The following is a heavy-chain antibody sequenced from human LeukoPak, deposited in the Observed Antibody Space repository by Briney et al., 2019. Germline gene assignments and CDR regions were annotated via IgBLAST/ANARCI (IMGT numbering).Heavy chain of an antibody. V-gene: IGHV1-69*13. CDR1: GGTFSSYA. CDR2: IIPIFGTA. CDR3: AREKSSSTSSYVLGFSMDV. D-gene: IGHD2-2*01. J-gene: IGHJ6*03. Sequence: ASVKVSCKASGGTFSSYAISWVRQAPGQGLEWMGGIIPIFGTANYAQKFQGRVTITADESTSTAYMELSSLRSEDTAVYYCAREKSSSTSSYVLGFSMDVWGKGTTVTVSS.